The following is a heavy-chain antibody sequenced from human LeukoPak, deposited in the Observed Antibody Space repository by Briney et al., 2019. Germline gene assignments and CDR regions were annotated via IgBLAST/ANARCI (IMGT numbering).Heavy chain of an antibody. CDR3: ARERRVEVSARQTVAFDM. V-gene: IGHV4-34*01. Sequence: SETLSLTCAVYGGSFTEYHWSWIRQPPGKSLEWIGEINYTGRTYYNPSLTSRVTISIDMSERQFSLRLTSVTAADTAVYYCARERRVEVSARQTVAFDMWAQGTMVIVSS. CDR1: GGSFTEYH. D-gene: IGHD5/OR15-5a*01. J-gene: IGHJ3*02. CDR2: INYTGRT.